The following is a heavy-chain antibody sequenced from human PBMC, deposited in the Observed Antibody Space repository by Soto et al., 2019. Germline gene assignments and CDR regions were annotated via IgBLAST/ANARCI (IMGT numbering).Heavy chain of an antibody. J-gene: IGHJ4*02. V-gene: IGHV1-69*02. CDR2: IIPILGIA. CDR1: GGTFSSYT. Sequence: QVQLVQSGAEVKKPGSSVKVSCKASGGTFSSYTISWVRQAPGQGLEWMGRIIPILGIANYAQKLQGRVTITADKSKSTAYLELSSLRSADTAVYYCATAPPGSTREPFDYWRQGSLVTVSS. CDR3: ATAPPGSTREPFDY. D-gene: IGHD2-2*01.